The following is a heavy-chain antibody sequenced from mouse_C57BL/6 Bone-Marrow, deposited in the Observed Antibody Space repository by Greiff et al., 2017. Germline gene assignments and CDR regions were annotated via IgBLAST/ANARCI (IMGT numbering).Heavy chain of an antibody. D-gene: IGHD1-1*01. J-gene: IGHJ2*01. CDR2: INPNNGGT. Sequence: EVQLQQSGPELVKPGASVKISCKASGYTFTDYYMNWVKQSPGKSLEWIGDINPNNGGTSYNEKLKGKATLTVDKSSSTAYMEHRSLTSEDSAVYYCARDYYGSSWYFDYWGQGTILTVSS. V-gene: IGHV1-26*01. CDR1: GYTFTDYY. CDR3: ARDYYGSSWYFDY.